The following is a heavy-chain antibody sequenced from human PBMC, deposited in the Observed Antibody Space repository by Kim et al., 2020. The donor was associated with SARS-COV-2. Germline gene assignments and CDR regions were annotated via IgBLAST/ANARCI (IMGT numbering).Heavy chain of an antibody. V-gene: IGHV4-39*07. J-gene: IGHJ4*02. D-gene: IGHD3-16*01. CDR3: ARDRGIVDGGGPDY. Sequence: TPSLKSRVTISVDTSKNQFSLKLSSVTAADTAVYYCARDRGIVDGGGPDYWGQGTLVTVSS.